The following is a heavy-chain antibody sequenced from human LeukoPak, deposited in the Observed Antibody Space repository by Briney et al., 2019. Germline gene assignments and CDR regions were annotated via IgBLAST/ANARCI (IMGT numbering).Heavy chain of an antibody. V-gene: IGHV5-51*01. J-gene: IGHJ4*02. CDR2: IYPGDSDT. CDR1: GQSFTNYW. D-gene: IGHD4-17*01. Sequence: GESLKLSCKGSGQSFTNYWIGWVRQMPGKGLEWLGIIYPGDSDTRYSPSFQGQVTISADKSISTTYLHWSSLRASDTAMYYCARHYSDHLDYWGQGTLVTVSS. CDR3: ARHYSDHLDY.